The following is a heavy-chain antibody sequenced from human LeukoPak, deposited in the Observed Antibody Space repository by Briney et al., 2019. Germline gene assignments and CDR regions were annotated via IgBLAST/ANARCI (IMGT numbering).Heavy chain of an antibody. CDR1: GFTFSSYA. D-gene: IGHD2-2*01. Sequence: AGSLRLSCAASGFTFSSYAMSWVRQAPGKGLEWVSAISGSGGSTYYADSVKGRFTISRDNSKNTLYLQMNSLRAEDTDVYYCATIRSYQLLSFDYWGQGTLVTVSS. CDR2: ISGSGGST. V-gene: IGHV3-23*01. CDR3: ATIRSYQLLSFDY. J-gene: IGHJ4*02.